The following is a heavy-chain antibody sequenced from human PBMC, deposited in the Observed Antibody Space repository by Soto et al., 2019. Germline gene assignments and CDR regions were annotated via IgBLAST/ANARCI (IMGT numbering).Heavy chain of an antibody. D-gene: IGHD2-15*01. J-gene: IGHJ5*02. CDR2: INHSGST. CDR3: AREVVVRARGHSWFDP. V-gene: IGHV4-34*01. Sequence: QVQLQQWGAGLLKPSETLSLTCAVYGGSFSGYYWSWIRQPPGTGLEWIGEINHSGSTNYNPSLKSLVPLSVDTSKNQFSLKLSSVTAADTAVYYCAREVVVRARGHSWFDPWGQGTLVTVSS. CDR1: GGSFSGYY.